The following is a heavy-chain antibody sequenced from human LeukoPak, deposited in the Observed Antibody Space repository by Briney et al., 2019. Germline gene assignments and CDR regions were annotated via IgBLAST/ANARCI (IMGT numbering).Heavy chain of an antibody. V-gene: IGHV4-59*01. CDR1: GGSISSYY. D-gene: IGHD3-10*01. CDR2: IYYSGST. CDR3: ARASGLLWFGNFDY. J-gene: IGHJ4*02. Sequence: ASETLSLTCTVSGGSISSYYWSWIRQPPGKGLEWIGYIYYSGSTNYNPSLKSRVTISVDTSKNQSSLKLSSVTAADTAVYYCARASGLLWFGNFDYWGQGTLVTVSS.